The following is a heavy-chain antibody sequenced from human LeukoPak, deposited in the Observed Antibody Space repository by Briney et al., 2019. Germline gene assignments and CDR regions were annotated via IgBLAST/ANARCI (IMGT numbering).Heavy chain of an antibody. D-gene: IGHD6-19*01. Sequence: GGSLRLSCAASGFTLSSYAMSWVRQAPGKGLEWVSAISGSGGSTYYADSVKGRFTISRDNSKNTLYLQMNSLRAEDTAVYYCAKDGSSGFSGGAFDIWGQGTMVTVSS. J-gene: IGHJ3*02. CDR1: GFTLSSYA. CDR2: ISGSGGST. CDR3: AKDGSSGFSGGAFDI. V-gene: IGHV3-23*01.